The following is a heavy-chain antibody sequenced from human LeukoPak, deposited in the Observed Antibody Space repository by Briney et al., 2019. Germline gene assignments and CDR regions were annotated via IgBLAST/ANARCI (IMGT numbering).Heavy chain of an antibody. Sequence: AASVKVSCKASVFTFTSSAMQWVRQARGQPLEWIGWIVGGIGNTNYAQKFQERVTITRDMSTSTAYMELSSQRSEDPAVDYSASVAGYDFWSCYVDYWGQGTLVTVSS. CDR3: ASVAGYDFWSCYVDY. D-gene: IGHD3-3*01. CDR2: IVGGIGNT. V-gene: IGHV1-58*02. CDR1: VFTFTSSA. J-gene: IGHJ4*02.